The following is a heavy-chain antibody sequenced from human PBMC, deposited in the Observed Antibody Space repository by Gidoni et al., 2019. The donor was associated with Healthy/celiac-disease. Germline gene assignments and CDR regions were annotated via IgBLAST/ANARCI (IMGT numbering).Heavy chain of an antibody. V-gene: IGHV4-34*01. CDR1: GGSFSGYY. D-gene: IGHD3-10*01. CDR2: SNHSRST. CDR3: ARASGKYGSGSYYY. J-gene: IGHJ4*02. Sequence: QVQLQQWGAGLLKPSETLSLTCAVYGGSFSGYYWSWIRQPPGKGLEWIGESNHSRSTNYNPSLKSRVTISVDTSKNQFSLKLSSVTAADTAVYSCARASGKYGSGSYYYWGQGTLVTVSS.